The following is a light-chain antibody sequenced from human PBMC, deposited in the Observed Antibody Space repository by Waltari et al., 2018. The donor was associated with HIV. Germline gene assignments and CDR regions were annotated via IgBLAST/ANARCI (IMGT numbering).Light chain of an antibody. V-gene: IGKV3-20*01. CDR3: QQYGSSPLT. CDR1: ETVSSGY. CDR2: GAS. J-gene: IGKJ4*01. Sequence: IVLTQSPGPVSLSPGARATLSCRADETVSSGYLAWYQQEPGQAPRLLIYGASIRASGVPDRFIGSGSGTDFTLTISRLEPEDFAVYLCQQYGSSPLTFGGGTRVEI.